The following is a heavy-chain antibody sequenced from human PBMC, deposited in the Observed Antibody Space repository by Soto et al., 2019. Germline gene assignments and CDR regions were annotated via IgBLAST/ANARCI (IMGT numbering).Heavy chain of an antibody. Sequence: QVQLVQSGAEVRKPGASVTVSCRSSGDSFNGYYIHWVRQAPGQGFEWMGWINPNGGVTKYAQKFQGWVSMTRDTSIRTVYMQLSRLRSDDTAVYYCARESGGATATLDYYYFYMDVWGTGTTVTVSS. V-gene: IGHV1-2*04. CDR1: GDSFNGYY. D-gene: IGHD5-12*01. CDR2: INPNGGVT. CDR3: ARESGGATATLDYYYFYMDV. J-gene: IGHJ6*03.